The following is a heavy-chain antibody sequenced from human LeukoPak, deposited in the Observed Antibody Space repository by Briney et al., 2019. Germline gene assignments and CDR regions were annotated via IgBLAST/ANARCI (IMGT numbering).Heavy chain of an antibody. CDR2: INSDGSIT. V-gene: IGHV3-74*01. Sequence: GGSLRLSCAASGFTFSSYWMHWVRQAPGKGLVWVSLINSDGSITSYADSVKGRFTISRDKAKNTLFLQMNSLRAEDTAVYYCVREFGKIDGGTWGQGTLVSVSS. J-gene: IGHJ4*02. CDR3: VREFGKIDGGT. D-gene: IGHD3-16*01. CDR1: GFTFSSYW.